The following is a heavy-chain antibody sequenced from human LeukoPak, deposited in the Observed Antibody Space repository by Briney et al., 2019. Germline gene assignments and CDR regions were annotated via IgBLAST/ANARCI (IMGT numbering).Heavy chain of an antibody. Sequence: PGGSLRLSCAASGFSFGSYGMHWVREAPGKGLEWVSYIRYVGGNKYYAESMKGRLTNSRDNSTNTLYMQMTSLRAGDTAVYYCAKDRQRNIADTTYFDSWGQGTLVTVSS. D-gene: IGHD2-15*01. J-gene: IGHJ4*02. V-gene: IGHV3-30*02. CDR1: GFSFGSYG. CDR2: IRYVGGNK. CDR3: AKDRQRNIADTTYFDS.